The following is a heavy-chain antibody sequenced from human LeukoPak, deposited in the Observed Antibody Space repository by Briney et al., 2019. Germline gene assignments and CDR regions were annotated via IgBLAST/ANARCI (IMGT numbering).Heavy chain of an antibody. J-gene: IGHJ4*02. D-gene: IGHD6-19*01. CDR2: IYYSGST. Sequence: SETLSLTCTVSGGSISSYYWSWIRQPPGKGLEWIGYIYYSGSTNYNPSLKSRVTISVDTSKNQFSLKLSSVTAADTDVYYCARSQGGWYDYWGQGTLVTVSS. V-gene: IGHV4-59*01. CDR1: GGSISSYY. CDR3: ARSQGGWYDY.